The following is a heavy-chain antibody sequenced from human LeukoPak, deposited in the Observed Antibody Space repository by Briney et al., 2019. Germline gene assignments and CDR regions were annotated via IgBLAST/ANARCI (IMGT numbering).Heavy chain of an antibody. Sequence: SETLSLTCTVSGGSISSYYWSWIRQPAGKGLEWIGRIYTSGSTNYNPSLKSRVTISVDTSKNQFSLKLSSVTAADTAVYYCARGITAMVLFDYWGQGTLVTVSS. CDR3: ARGITAMVLFDY. J-gene: IGHJ4*02. V-gene: IGHV4-4*07. CDR2: IYTSGST. CDR1: GGSISSYY. D-gene: IGHD5-18*01.